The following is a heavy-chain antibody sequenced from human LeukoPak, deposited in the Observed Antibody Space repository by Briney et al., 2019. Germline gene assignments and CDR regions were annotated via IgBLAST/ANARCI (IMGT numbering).Heavy chain of an antibody. CDR3: ARDRGSNDPIDY. CDR1: GFTFSNYG. D-gene: IGHD2-15*01. CDR2: IWHNGRNK. V-gene: IGHV3-33*01. J-gene: IGHJ4*02. Sequence: PGGSLRLSCAASGFTFSNYGMHWVRQAPGKGLEWVAVIWHNGRNKYYADSVKGRFTTSRDNSKNTLYPQMNSLRAEDTAVYYCARDRGSNDPIDYWGQGTLVTVSS.